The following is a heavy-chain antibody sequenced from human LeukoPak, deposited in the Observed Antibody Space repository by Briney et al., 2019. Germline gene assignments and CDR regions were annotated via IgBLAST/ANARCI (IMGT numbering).Heavy chain of an antibody. CDR1: GGSISSSGYY. V-gene: IGHV4-39*01. D-gene: IGHD1-26*01. J-gene: IGHJ4*02. Sequence: SETLSLTCTVSGGSISSSGYYWGWIRQPPGKGLEWIGSIYYSGSTYYNPSLKSRVSFSVDTSKNQFSLKLSSVTAADTAVYYCATQISGSYYYFDYWGQGTLVTVSS. CDR3: ATQISGSYYYFDY. CDR2: IYYSGST.